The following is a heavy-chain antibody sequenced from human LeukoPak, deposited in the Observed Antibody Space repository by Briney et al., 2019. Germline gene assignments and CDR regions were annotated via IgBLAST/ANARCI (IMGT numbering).Heavy chain of an antibody. D-gene: IGHD6-19*01. J-gene: IGHJ4*02. Sequence: GGSLTLSCAASGFTFSKYLMLWVRQAPGKGLKSVSRINTDGTVTTYPAPVKGRFTVSRDNADNTMFLQMNSVRDEDTVVYYCATKQWLAPPPDSWGQGTPVTVSS. CDR2: INTDGTVT. CDR1: GFTFSKYL. V-gene: IGHV3-74*01. CDR3: ATKQWLAPPPDS.